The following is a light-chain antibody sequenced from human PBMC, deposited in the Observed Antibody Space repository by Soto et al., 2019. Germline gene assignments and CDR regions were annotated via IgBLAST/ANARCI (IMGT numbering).Light chain of an antibody. CDR2: GAS. CDR3: QQYNNWPPDRT. CDR1: QSVGSN. V-gene: IGKV3-15*01. Sequence: EIVMTQSPATLSVSPGERATLSCRASQSVGSNLAWYQQKPGQAPRLLIYGASTRATGIPARFSGSGSGRELSLTISRLQSEDFAIYFCQQYNNWPPDRTFGQGTKVEIK. J-gene: IGKJ1*01.